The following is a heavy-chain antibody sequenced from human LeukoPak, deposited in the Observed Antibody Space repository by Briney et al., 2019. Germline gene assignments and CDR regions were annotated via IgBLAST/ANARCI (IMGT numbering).Heavy chain of an antibody. D-gene: IGHD1-1*01. J-gene: IGHJ4*02. CDR1: GFTFSNYW. CDR2: IKQDGSEK. Sequence: PGGSLRLSCAASGFTFSNYWMSWVRQAPGKGLEWVANIKQDGSEKYYVDSVKGRFTTSRDNAKNSLYLQMNSLRAEDTAVYYCARDALDKDFDYWGQGTLVTVSS. CDR3: ARDALDKDFDY. V-gene: IGHV3-7*03.